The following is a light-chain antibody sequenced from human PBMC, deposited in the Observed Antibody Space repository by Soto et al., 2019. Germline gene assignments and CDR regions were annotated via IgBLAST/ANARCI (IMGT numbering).Light chain of an antibody. Sequence: QSVLTQPASVSGSPGQPITISCTGTSRDIGNYNYVSWYQHHPGKAPKLMIYEITSRPSGVSDRFSGSKSGMTASLTISGLQPEDEADYFCASYRSANTLVVFGTGTKVTVL. CDR2: EIT. J-gene: IGLJ1*01. CDR1: SRDIGNYNY. CDR3: ASYRSANTLVV. V-gene: IGLV2-14*01.